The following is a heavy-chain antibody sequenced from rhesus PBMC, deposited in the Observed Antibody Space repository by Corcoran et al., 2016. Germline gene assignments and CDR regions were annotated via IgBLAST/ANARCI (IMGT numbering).Heavy chain of an antibody. CDR1: GSSISSGYG. J-gene: IGHJ4*01. CDR3: ARTPGIAATVGDY. V-gene: IGHV4-127*01. D-gene: IGHD6-25*01. CDR2: IYGGSGST. Sequence: QVQLQESGPGLVKPSETLSLTCAVSGSSISSGYGWGLIRQPPGKGLEWIGQIYGGSGSTYYNPSLKSRVTVSKDTSKNQFSLKLSSVTAADTAVYYCARTPGIAATVGDYWGQGVLVTVSS.